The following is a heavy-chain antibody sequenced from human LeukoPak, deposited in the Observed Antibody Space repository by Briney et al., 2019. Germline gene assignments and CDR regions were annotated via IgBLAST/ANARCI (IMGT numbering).Heavy chain of an antibody. CDR3: ARDPHPDYGDYKYYFDY. CDR2: IIPIFGIA. J-gene: IGHJ4*02. D-gene: IGHD4-17*01. CDR1: GGTFSSYA. V-gene: IGHV1-69*04. Sequence: SVKGSCKASGGTFSSYAISWVRQAPGQGLEWMGRIIPIFGIANYAQKFQGRVTITADKSTSTAYMELSSLRSEDTAVYYCARDPHPDYGDYKYYFDYWGQGTLVTVSS.